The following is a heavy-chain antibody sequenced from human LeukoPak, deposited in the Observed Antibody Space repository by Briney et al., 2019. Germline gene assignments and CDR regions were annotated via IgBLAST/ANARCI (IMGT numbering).Heavy chain of an antibody. J-gene: IGHJ4*02. Sequence: GGSLRLSCAASGFSFSSYSMNWVRQAPGKGLEWVSYISSSSSTIYYADSVKGRFTISRDNAKNSLYLQMNSLRAEDTAVYYCARPRYSGYDSMGYWGQGTLVTVSS. V-gene: IGHV3-48*01. CDR2: ISSSSSTI. CDR1: GFSFSSYS. CDR3: ARPRYSGYDSMGY. D-gene: IGHD5-12*01.